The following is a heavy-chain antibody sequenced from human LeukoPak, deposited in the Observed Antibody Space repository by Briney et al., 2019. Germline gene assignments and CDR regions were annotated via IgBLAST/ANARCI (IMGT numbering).Heavy chain of an antibody. V-gene: IGHV1-3*01. J-gene: IGHJ1*01. D-gene: IGHD6-13*01. CDR3: ARVGRLVPSEWVQH. CDR1: GYTFTTYA. Sequence: GESLKISCKASGYTFTTYAVHWVRQAPGQRLEWMGWINAGNGNTKYSQKLQGRVTMTTDTSTSTAYMELRSLRSDDTAVYYCARVGRLVPSEWVQHWGQGTLVTVSS. CDR2: INAGNGNT.